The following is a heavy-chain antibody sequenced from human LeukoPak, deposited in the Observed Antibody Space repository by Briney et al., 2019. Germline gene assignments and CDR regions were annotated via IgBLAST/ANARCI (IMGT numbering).Heavy chain of an antibody. Sequence: TGGALRLSCAASGFTFDDYAMHWVRQAPGKGLEWVSGISWNSGSIGYADSVKGRFTVSRDNSKTTLYLQMNSLRADDTAVYYCAKGGPTGSNYFDFWGQGTLVTVSS. J-gene: IGHJ4*02. CDR3: AKGGPTGSNYFDF. CDR1: GFTFDDYA. D-gene: IGHD1-26*01. CDR2: ISWNSGSI. V-gene: IGHV3-9*01.